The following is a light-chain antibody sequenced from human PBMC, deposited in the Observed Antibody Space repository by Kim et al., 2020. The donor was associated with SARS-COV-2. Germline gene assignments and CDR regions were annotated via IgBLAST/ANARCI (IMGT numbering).Light chain of an antibody. CDR2: GAS. J-gene: IGKJ1*01. CDR3: QQYGSSVWA. V-gene: IGKV3-20*01. Sequence: SPGERVTLSCRASQSVNSRYLAWYQQKPGQAPRLLVYGASSRATGIADRFSGSWSGTDFTLTISRLEAEDSAVYYCQQYGSSVWAFGQGTKVDIK. CDR1: QSVNSRY.